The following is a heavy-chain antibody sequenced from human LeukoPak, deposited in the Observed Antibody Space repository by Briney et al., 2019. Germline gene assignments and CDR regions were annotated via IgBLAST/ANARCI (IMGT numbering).Heavy chain of an antibody. V-gene: IGHV4-34*01. J-gene: IGHJ4*02. Sequence: SETLSLTCAVYGGSFSGYFWSWIRQPPGKGLEWIGEINHSGGTNYNPSLKSRVTMSVDTSKNQFSLKLSSVTAADTAVYYCARSKGFDYWGQGTLVTVSS. CDR2: INHSGGT. CDR3: ARSKGFDY. CDR1: GGSFSGYF.